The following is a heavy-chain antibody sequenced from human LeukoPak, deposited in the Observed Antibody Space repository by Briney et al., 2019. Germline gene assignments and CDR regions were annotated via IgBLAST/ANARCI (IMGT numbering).Heavy chain of an antibody. V-gene: IGHV3-74*01. CDR3: ARAQMGAPTDY. J-gene: IGHJ4*02. Sequence: GGSLRLSCAASGFTFSNYAMYWVRQAPGKGLVWVSRISSDGSSIIYADSVKGRFTISRDIAKNKLYLQMNSLRAEDTAVYYCARAQMGAPTDYWGQGTLVTVSS. CDR2: ISSDGSSI. CDR1: GFTFSNYA. D-gene: IGHD1-26*01.